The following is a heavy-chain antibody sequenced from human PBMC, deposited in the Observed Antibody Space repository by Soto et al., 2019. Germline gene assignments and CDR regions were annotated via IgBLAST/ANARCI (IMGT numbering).Heavy chain of an antibody. D-gene: IGHD3-22*01. CDR1: GFTFSSYS. CDR2: ITGSTNYI. CDR3: ARDRWDDSSGYFTVILDY. Sequence: GGSLRLSCAASGFTFSSYSMNWVRQAPGKGLEWVSSITGSTNYIYYAGSVRGRFTISRDNAKNSLYLQMNSLRAEDTAVYYCARDRWDDSSGYFTVILDYWGQGTLVTVPQ. J-gene: IGHJ4*02. V-gene: IGHV3-21*01.